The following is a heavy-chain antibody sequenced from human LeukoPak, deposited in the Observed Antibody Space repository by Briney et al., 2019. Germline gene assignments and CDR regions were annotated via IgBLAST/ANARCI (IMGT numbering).Heavy chain of an antibody. CDR1: GDSVSSNSAA. CDR3: ARIVGGQVDC. V-gene: IGHV6-1*01. D-gene: IGHD3-22*01. CDR2: TYYRSKWHN. J-gene: IGHJ4*02. Sequence: SQTLSLTCATSGDSVSSNSAAWNWIRQSPSRGLEWLGRTYYRSKWHNDYAVSVKSRITIKPDTSKNQFSLQLNSATPEDTAVYYCARIVGGQVDCWGQGTLVTVSP.